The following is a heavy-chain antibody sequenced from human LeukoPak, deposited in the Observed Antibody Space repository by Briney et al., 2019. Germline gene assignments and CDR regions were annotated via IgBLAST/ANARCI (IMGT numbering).Heavy chain of an antibody. V-gene: IGHV3-15*01. CDR2: IKSKTDGDTT. CDR1: GFTLSDAW. J-gene: IGHJ4*02. Sequence: GGSLRLSCAASGFTLSDAWMSWVRQAPGKGLEWVGRIKSKTDGDTTDYAAPVKGRFTISRDDSTNTVYLQMNSLKGEDTAMYYCNTDPITYYSPTSVYRFDYWGQGTLVTVSS. CDR3: NTDPITYYSPTSVYRFDY. D-gene: IGHD3-22*01.